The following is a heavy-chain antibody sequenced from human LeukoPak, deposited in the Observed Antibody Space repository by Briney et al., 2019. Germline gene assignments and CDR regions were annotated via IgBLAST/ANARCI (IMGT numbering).Heavy chain of an antibody. V-gene: IGHV1-2*02. D-gene: IGHD3-22*01. CDR1: GYTFTGHY. Sequence: GASVKVSCKASGYTFTGHYLHWVRQAPGQGLEWMAWINPNSGATNSAQKFQGRVTMTRDTSISTAYMELNSLTPDDTAVYYCARGSYDSSDFEYFQHWGQGTLVTVSS. CDR3: ARGSYDSSDFEYFQH. CDR2: INPNSGAT. J-gene: IGHJ1*01.